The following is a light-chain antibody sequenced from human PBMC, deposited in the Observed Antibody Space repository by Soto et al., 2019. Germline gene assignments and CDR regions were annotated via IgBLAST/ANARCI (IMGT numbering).Light chain of an antibody. V-gene: IGKV3-15*01. CDR1: QSVSSN. J-gene: IGKJ1*01. CDR3: LQHYAWPWT. Sequence: EIVLTQSPGTLSLSPGERATLSSRASQSVSSNLAWYQQKPGQVPRLLIYGASTRATGIPARFSGSGSGTEFTLTISSLQSEDFAVYYCLQHYAWPWTFGQGTKVDIK. CDR2: GAS.